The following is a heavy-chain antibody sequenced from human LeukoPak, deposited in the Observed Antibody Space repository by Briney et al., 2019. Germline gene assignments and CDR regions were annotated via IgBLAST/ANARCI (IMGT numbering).Heavy chain of an antibody. Sequence: GGSLRLSCAASGFTFDDYAMHWVRQAPGKGLEWVSGISWNSGSIGYADSVKGRFTIPRDNAKNSLYLQMNSLRAEDMALYYCAKSLSIGTDDAFDIWGQGTMVTVSS. J-gene: IGHJ3*02. CDR1: GFTFDDYA. V-gene: IGHV3-9*03. D-gene: IGHD6-13*01. CDR2: ISWNSGSI. CDR3: AKSLSIGTDDAFDI.